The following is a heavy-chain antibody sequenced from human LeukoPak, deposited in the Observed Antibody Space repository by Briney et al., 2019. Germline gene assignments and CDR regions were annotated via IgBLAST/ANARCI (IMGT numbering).Heavy chain of an antibody. CDR1: GFTFGDYA. CDR3: TRDPRSRSFTAMVLTYYYYMDV. CDR2: IRSKAYGGTT. Sequence: GGSLRLSCTASGFTFGDYAMSWVRQAPGKGLEWVGFIRSKAYGGTTEYAASVKGRFTISRDDSKSIAYLQMNSLKTEDTAVYYCTRDPRSRSFTAMVLTYYYYMDVWGKGTTVTISS. V-gene: IGHV3-49*04. J-gene: IGHJ6*03. D-gene: IGHD5-18*01.